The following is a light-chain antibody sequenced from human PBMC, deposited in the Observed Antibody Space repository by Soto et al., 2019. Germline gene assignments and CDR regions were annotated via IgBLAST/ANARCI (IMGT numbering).Light chain of an antibody. CDR3: PQYASSPLT. Sequence: EIVLTQSPGTLSLSPGERATLSCRASQSVAKNFLAWYQQKPGQAPRLLIYGASSRATGIPDRFSGSGSGTDFTLTISRLEPEDFAVYHCPQYASSPLTFGGGTKVDIK. J-gene: IGKJ4*01. V-gene: IGKV3-20*01. CDR2: GAS. CDR1: QSVAKNF.